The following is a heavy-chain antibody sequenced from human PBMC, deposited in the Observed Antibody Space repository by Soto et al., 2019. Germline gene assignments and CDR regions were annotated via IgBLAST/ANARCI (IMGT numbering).Heavy chain of an antibody. V-gene: IGHV3-33*01. D-gene: IGHD3-10*01. CDR2: IWYDGSNK. CDR3: ARGGTMVRGANWFDP. CDR1: GFTFSSYG. Sequence: QVQLVESGGGVVQPGRSLRLSCAASGFTFSSYGMHWVRQAPGKGLEWVAVIWYDGSNKYYADSVKGRFTISRDNSKNTLYLQMNSLRAEDTAVYYCARGGTMVRGANWFDPWGQGTLVTVSS. J-gene: IGHJ5*02.